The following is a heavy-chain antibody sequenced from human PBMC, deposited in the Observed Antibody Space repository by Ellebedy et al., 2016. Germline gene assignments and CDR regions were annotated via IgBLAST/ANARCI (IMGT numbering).Heavy chain of an antibody. Sequence: GESLKISCAASGFTFSSYAMSWVRQAPGRGLEWVSAIRGSGGSTYYADSVEGRFTISRDNSNNTLYLEMDSLRPEDTAVYYCARGRYCTKGVCENYHFIDPWGQGSLVTVSS. CDR3: ARGRYCTKGVCENYHFIDP. CDR1: GFTFSSYA. V-gene: IGHV3-23*01. D-gene: IGHD2-8*01. J-gene: IGHJ5*02. CDR2: IRGSGGST.